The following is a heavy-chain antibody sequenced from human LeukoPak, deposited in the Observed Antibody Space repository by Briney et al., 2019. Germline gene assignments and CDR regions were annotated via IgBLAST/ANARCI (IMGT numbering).Heavy chain of an antibody. D-gene: IGHD1-26*01. J-gene: IGHJ4*02. V-gene: IGHV4-59*12. CDR3: ARAAGRDTTSGLDIDY. CDR2: IYYSGTT. Sequence: TSETLSLTCTVSGGSISSYYWSWIRQSPGKGLEWIGYIYYSGTTNYNPSLKSRVTTSVDTSKNQFSLKLSSVTAADTAVYYCARAAGRDTTSGLDIDYWGQGTLVTVSS. CDR1: GGSISSYY.